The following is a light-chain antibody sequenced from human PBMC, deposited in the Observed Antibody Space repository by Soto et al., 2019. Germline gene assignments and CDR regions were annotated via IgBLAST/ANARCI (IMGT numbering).Light chain of an antibody. V-gene: IGKV3-20*01. Sequence: QSPGTLSLSPGEGATLSCRASETIRNNYLAWYQQKPGQAPRLLIYGASVRATGVPDRFSGSGSVTDFTLTISRLEPEDFAVYYCQQYTSSLNTFGQGTRLEIK. CDR3: QQYTSSLNT. CDR1: ETIRNNY. J-gene: IGKJ5*01. CDR2: GAS.